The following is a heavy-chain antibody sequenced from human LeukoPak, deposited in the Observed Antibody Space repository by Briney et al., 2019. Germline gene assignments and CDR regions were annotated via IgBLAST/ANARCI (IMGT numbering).Heavy chain of an antibody. CDR3: ARDLNGSENDY. Sequence: KAGGSLRLCCAASGFTFSDYYMSWIRQAPGKGLEWVSYVSSSSSYTNYADSVRGRFTISRDNAKNSLYLQMNSLRAEDTAVYYCARDLNGSENDYWGQGTLVTVSS. CDR1: GFTFSDYY. V-gene: IGHV3-11*06. J-gene: IGHJ4*02. CDR2: VSSSSSYT. D-gene: IGHD3-10*01.